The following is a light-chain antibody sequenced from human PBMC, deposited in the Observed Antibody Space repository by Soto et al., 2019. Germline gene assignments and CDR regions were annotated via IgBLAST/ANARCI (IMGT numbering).Light chain of an antibody. Sequence: EIVLTQSPGTLSLSPGDRATLSCRASQSVSSNSLAWYQQKPGQAPRLLIYAASSRAAGIPDRFSGSGSGTDFTLTIGRLEPEDFAVYYCQQYESSPPMYTFGQGTKLEIK. J-gene: IGKJ2*01. CDR1: QSVSSNS. CDR3: QQYESSPPMYT. CDR2: AAS. V-gene: IGKV3-20*01.